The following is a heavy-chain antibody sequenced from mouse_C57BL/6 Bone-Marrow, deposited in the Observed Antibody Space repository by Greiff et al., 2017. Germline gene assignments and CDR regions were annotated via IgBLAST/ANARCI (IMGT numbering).Heavy chain of an antibody. CDR3: ARSSSTVVATDWYFDV. CDR1: GYTFTSYW. J-gene: IGHJ1*03. CDR2: IHPNSGST. V-gene: IGHV1-64*01. Sequence: QVQLQQPGAELVKPGASVKLSCKASGYTFTSYWMHWVKQRPGQGLEWIGMIHPNSGSTNYNEKFKSKATLTVDKSSSPAYMQLSSLTSEDSAVYYCARSSSTVVATDWYFDVWGTGTTVTVSS. D-gene: IGHD1-1*01.